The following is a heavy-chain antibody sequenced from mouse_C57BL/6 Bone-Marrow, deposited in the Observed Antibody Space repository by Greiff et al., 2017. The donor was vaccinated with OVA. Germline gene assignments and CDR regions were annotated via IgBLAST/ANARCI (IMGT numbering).Heavy chain of an antibody. J-gene: IGHJ4*01. CDR1: GFTFSDSG. CDR2: ISSGRSTI. Sequence: EVQLVESGGGLVKPGGSLKLSCAASGFTFSDSGMHWVRQAPEKGLEWVAYISSGRSTIYYADTVKGRFTISRDNAKNTLFLQMTRIRAEDTAMYYCANGRHAMDYWGQGTSVTVAS. CDR3: ANGRHAMDY. D-gene: IGHD1-1*01. V-gene: IGHV5-17*01.